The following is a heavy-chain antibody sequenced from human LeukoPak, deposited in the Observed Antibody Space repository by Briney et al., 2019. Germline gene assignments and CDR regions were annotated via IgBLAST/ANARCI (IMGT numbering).Heavy chain of an antibody. CDR2: ISSSSTDT. D-gene: IGHD6-13*01. J-gene: IGHJ4*02. CDR3: ARVSSLAAAGTTDY. CDR1: GFTFSDYY. Sequence: GGSLRLSCAASGFTFSDYYMSWIRQAPGKGLEWVSYISSSSTDTKYADSVKGRFAISRDNAKNSLYLQMNSLRAEDTAVYYCARVSSLAAAGTTDYWGQGTLVTVSS. V-gene: IGHV3-11*06.